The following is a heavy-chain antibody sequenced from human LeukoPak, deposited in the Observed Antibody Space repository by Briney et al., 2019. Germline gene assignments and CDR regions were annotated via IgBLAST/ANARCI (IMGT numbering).Heavy chain of an antibody. J-gene: IGHJ4*02. CDR3: TKDDAFGEILFPFDY. CDR2: ISGSGGST. D-gene: IGHD3-10*01. CDR1: GFTFSSYA. Sequence: PGGSLRLSCAASGFTFSSYAMSWVRQAPGKGLEWVSAISGSGGSTYYADSVKGGFTISRDNTRNALYQQMNSLRAEDTAVYYVTKDDAFGEILFPFDYWGQGTLVTVSS. V-gene: IGHV3-23*01.